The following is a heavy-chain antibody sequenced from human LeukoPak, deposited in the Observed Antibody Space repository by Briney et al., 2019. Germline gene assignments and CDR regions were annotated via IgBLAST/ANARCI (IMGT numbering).Heavy chain of an antibody. CDR3: ARCPGYSYGPDWYFDL. CDR2: ISSSSSYT. D-gene: IGHD5-18*01. J-gene: IGHJ2*01. Sequence: PGGSLRLSCAASGFTFSDYCMSWIRQAPGKGLEWVSYISSSSSYTNYADSVKGRFTISRDNAKNPLYLQMNSLRAEDTAVYYCARCPGYSYGPDWYFDLWGRGTLVTVSS. CDR1: GFTFSDYC. V-gene: IGHV3-11*06.